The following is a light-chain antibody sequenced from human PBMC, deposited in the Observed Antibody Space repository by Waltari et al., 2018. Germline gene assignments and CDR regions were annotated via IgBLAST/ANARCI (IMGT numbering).Light chain of an antibody. Sequence: DIVMTQSPDSLAVSLGEVATINCKPSQSLISSFNNKNYLTWFQQNAGEPPKLLIYWASTRESGVPDRFSGSGSGTDFTLTISGLQAEDVAVYYCQQYSATPPTFGQGTKVEIK. V-gene: IGKV4-1*01. CDR2: WAS. J-gene: IGKJ1*01. CDR3: QQYSATPPT. CDR1: QSLISSFNNKNY.